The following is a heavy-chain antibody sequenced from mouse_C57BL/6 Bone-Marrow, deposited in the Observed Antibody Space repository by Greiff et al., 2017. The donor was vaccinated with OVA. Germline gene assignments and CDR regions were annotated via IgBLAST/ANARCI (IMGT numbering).Heavy chain of an antibody. CDR3: AISGYYSNYGLYYFDY. CDR2: IHPSDSDT. D-gene: IGHD2-5*01. J-gene: IGHJ2*01. V-gene: IGHV1-74*01. Sequence: QVQLQQPGAELVKPGASVKVSCTASGYTFTSYWMHWVKQRPGQGLEWIGRIHPSDSDTNYNQKFKGKATLTVDKSSSTAYLQLSSLTSEDSAVYYCAISGYYSNYGLYYFDYWGQGTTLTVSS. CDR1: GYTFTSYW.